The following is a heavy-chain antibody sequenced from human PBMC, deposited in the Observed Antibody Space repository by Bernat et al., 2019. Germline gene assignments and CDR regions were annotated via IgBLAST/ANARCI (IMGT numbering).Heavy chain of an antibody. CDR2: IRSKANSYAT. Sequence: EVQLVECGGGLVQPGGSLKLSCAASGFTFSGSAMHWVRQASVKGVEWVGRIRSKANSYATAYAASVKGRFTISRGDSKNTAYLQMNSLKTEDTAVYYCTGGSLDYFDYWGQGTLVTVSS. CDR1: GFTFSGSA. CDR3: TGGSLDYFDY. D-gene: IGHD3-16*01. V-gene: IGHV3-73*01. J-gene: IGHJ4*02.